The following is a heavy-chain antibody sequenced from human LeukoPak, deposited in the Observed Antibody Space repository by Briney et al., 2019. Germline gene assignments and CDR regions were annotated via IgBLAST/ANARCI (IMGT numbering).Heavy chain of an antibody. CDR1: GGFISNYY. V-gene: IGHV4-4*07. D-gene: IGHD2-15*01. Sequence: PSETLSLTCAVSGGFISNYYWSWIRQPAGKGLEWIGRIYSRGTTKYNPSLKSRVTISVDKSKNQFSLKLSSVTAADTAVYYCARALRSGDYFDYWGQGTLVTVSS. CDR2: IYSRGTT. CDR3: ARALRSGDYFDY. J-gene: IGHJ4*02.